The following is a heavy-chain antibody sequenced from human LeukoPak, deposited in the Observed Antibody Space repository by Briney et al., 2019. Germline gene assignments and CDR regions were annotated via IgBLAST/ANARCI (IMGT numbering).Heavy chain of an antibody. J-gene: IGHJ6*03. CDR1: GGSIINYY. CDR2: IYITGST. D-gene: IGHD3-22*01. CDR3: ARLKYYDSTGYSPGYYMDV. Sequence: SETLSLTCTVSGGSIINYYWSWIRQSAGTGLEWVGRIYITGSTNYNPSPQSRLSMSVDTSKNQFSLRLTSVSAADTAVYYCARLKYYDSTGYSPGYYMDVWGKGITVTVSS. V-gene: IGHV4-4*07.